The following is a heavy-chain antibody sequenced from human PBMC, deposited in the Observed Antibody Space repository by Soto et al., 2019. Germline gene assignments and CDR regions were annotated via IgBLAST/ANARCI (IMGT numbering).Heavy chain of an antibody. CDR3: ARSHCSSTSCYRESYYYYMDV. D-gene: IGHD2-2*01. V-gene: IGHV4-59*01. Sequence: PSETLSLTCTVSGGSISSYYWSWIRQPPGKGLEWIGYIYYSGSTNYNPSLKSRVTISVDTSKNQFSLKLSSVTAADTAVYYCARSHCSSTSCYRESYYYYMDVWGKGTTVTVSS. CDR1: GGSISSYY. CDR2: IYYSGST. J-gene: IGHJ6*03.